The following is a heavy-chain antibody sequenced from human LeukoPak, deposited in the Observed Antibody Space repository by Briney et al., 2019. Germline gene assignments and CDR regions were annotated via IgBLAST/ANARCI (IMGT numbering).Heavy chain of an antibody. J-gene: IGHJ4*02. D-gene: IGHD6-19*01. Sequence: GGSLRLSCAASGFTFSSYGMHWVRQAPGKGLEWVAVIWYDGSNKYYADSVKGRFTISRDNSKNTLYLQMNSLRAEDTAVYYCAKDHEQWLGQDYFDYWGRGTLVTVSS. CDR3: AKDHEQWLGQDYFDY. V-gene: IGHV3-33*06. CDR2: IWYDGSNK. CDR1: GFTFSSYG.